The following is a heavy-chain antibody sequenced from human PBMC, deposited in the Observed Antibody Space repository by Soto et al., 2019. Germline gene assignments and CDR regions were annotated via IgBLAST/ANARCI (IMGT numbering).Heavy chain of an antibody. Sequence: SETLSLTCTVSGGSIRSYYWSWIRQPPGTGLEWIGEITHSGSTNYNPSLKSRVTISVDTSKNQFSLNLSFVTAADTAVYYCATMGTPATGLYYFDYWGQGTLVTVSS. CDR1: GGSIRSYY. J-gene: IGHJ4*02. CDR2: ITHSGST. D-gene: IGHD2-15*01. V-gene: IGHV4-59*08. CDR3: ATMGTPATGLYYFDY.